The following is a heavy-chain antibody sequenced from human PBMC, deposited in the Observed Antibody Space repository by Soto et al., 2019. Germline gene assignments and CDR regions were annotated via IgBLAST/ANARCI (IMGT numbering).Heavy chain of an antibody. Sequence: SVKVSCKASGGTFSSYSLRWVRQAPGQVREWMGGIIPIFGTANYAHKFQGRVTITADESTSTAYMELSSLRSEDTAVYYCGREVGSRVLRAVNHKDVWGRGTTVTVSS. CDR3: GREVGSRVLRAVNHKDV. CDR2: IIPIFGTA. CDR1: GGTFSSYS. J-gene: IGHJ6*02. D-gene: IGHD2-2*01. V-gene: IGHV1-69*13.